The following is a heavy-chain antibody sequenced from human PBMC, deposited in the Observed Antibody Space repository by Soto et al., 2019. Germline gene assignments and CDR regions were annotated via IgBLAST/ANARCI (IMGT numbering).Heavy chain of an antibody. CDR3: AKVVGEDIVLMVDADREKYYYYGMDV. D-gene: IGHD2-8*01. Sequence: GGSLRLSCAASGFTFSSYAMSWVRQAPGKGLEWVSAISGSGDSTYYADSVKGRFTISRDNSKNTLYLQMNSLRAEDTAVYYCAKVVGEDIVLMVDADREKYYYYGMDVWGQGTTVTVSS. V-gene: IGHV3-23*01. J-gene: IGHJ6*02. CDR1: GFTFSSYA. CDR2: ISGSGDST.